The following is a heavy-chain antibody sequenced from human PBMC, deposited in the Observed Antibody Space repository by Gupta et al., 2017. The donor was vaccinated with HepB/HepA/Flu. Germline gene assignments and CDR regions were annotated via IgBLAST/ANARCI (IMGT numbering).Heavy chain of an antibody. Sequence: QVQLVESGGGVVQHGRSLRLSCAASGFTFSSYGMHWVRQAPGKGLEWVAVISYDGSNKYYADSVKGRFTISRDNSKNTLYLQMNSLRAEDTAVYYCAKTGWGDGYNYYFDYWGQGTLVTVSS. D-gene: IGHD5-24*01. CDR3: AKTGWGDGYNYYFDY. J-gene: IGHJ4*02. CDR2: ISYDGSNK. V-gene: IGHV3-30*18. CDR1: GFTFSSYG.